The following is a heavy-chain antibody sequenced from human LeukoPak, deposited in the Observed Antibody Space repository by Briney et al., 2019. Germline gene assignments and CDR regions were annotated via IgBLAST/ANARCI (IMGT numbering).Heavy chain of an antibody. CDR1: GFTFSSYG. CDR3: AKSLDVLTGYLWSLDY. CDR2: ISPGGGPT. J-gene: IGHJ4*02. D-gene: IGHD3-9*01. V-gene: IGHV3-NL1*01. Sequence: GGSLRLSCAASGFTFSSYGMHWVRQAPGKGLEWVSGISPGGGPTYYAESVKGRFTISRDDSKNTLYLQMNNLRAEDTAVYYCAKSLDVLTGYLWSLDYWGQGTLVTVSS.